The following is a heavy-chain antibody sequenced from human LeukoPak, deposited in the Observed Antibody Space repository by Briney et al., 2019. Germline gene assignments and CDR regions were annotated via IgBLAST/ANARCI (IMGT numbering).Heavy chain of an antibody. Sequence: TGGSLRLSCAASGYTFSTSDMHWVRQASGRGLEWVSSIASTGETYYAGSVKGRFNISRENAKNSLYLQMKSLRAGDTAVYYCVRGGEIGLDYWGQGTLVTVSS. CDR3: VRGGEIGLDY. V-gene: IGHV3-13*01. CDR2: IASTGET. CDR1: GYTFSTSD. J-gene: IGHJ4*02. D-gene: IGHD3-16*01.